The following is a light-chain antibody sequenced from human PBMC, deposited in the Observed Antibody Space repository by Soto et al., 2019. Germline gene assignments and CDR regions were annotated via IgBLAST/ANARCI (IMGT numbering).Light chain of an antibody. CDR1: QGISSY. CDR2: AAS. V-gene: IGKV1-9*01. J-gene: IGKJ3*01. Sequence: DIQLTQSPSFLSASVGDRVTITCRASQGISSYLAWYQQKPGKAPKLLIYAASTLQSGVPSRFSGSVSGTEFPLTISSLQPEDFATYYCQQLNSYPPFFGPGTKVDIK. CDR3: QQLNSYPPF.